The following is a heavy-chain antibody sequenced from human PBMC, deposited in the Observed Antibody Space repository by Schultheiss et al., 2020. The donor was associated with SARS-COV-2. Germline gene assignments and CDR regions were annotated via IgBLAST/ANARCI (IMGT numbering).Heavy chain of an antibody. CDR2: ISGSGSST. Sequence: GGSLRLSCAASGFTFRSYAMTWVRQAPGKGLEWVSTISGSGSSTYYADYVKGRFTISRHNSKNTLYLQMNSLRAEDTAVYYCAKTSRESLYYYYGMDVWGQGSAVTVAS. V-gene: IGHV3-23*01. D-gene: IGHD3-10*01. J-gene: IGHJ6*02. CDR3: AKTSRESLYYYYGMDV. CDR1: GFTFRSYA.